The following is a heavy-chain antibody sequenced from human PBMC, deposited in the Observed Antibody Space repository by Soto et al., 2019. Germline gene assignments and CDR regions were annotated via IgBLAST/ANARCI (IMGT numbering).Heavy chain of an antibody. D-gene: IGHD5-12*01. CDR1: GGSFSGYY. V-gene: IGHV4-34*01. CDR2: INHGGST. CDR3: AREGRLWLSNIDSYYYMDV. Sequence: QVQLQQWGAGLLKPSETLSLTCAVYGGSFSGYYWSWIRQPPGKGLEWIGEINHGGSTNYNPSLKSRVTISVDTSKTQFSLKLSSVTATDSAVYYCAREGRLWLSNIDSYYYMDVWGKGTTVTVSS. J-gene: IGHJ6*03.